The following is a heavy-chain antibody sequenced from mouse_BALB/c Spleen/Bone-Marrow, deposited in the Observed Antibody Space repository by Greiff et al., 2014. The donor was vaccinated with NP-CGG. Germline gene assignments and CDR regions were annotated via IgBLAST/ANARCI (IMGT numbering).Heavy chain of an antibody. D-gene: IGHD1-1*02. CDR2: IYYSGTI. Sequence: EVQLVESGPGLMKPSQTVSLTCTVTGISITTGNYRWSWIRQFPGNKLEWIGYIYYSGTITYNPSLTSRTTITRDTSKNQFFLEMNSLTAEDTATYYCARYYGNYFDYWGQGTTLTVSS. V-gene: IGHV3-5*02. J-gene: IGHJ2*01. CDR1: GISITTGNYR. CDR3: ARYYGNYFDY.